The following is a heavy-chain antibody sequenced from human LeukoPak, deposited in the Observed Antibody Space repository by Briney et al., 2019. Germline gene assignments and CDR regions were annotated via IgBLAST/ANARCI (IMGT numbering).Heavy chain of an antibody. J-gene: IGHJ4*02. V-gene: IGHV3-23*01. Sequence: GGSLRLSCAASGFTFNTYDMSWVRQAPGKGLEWVSAISGSGRTTHYADSVKGRFTISRDNSKNTLYLQMNSRRAQDTAIYYCATSGGRGWGQGTLVTVSS. CDR3: ATSGGRG. CDR2: ISGSGRTT. CDR1: GFTFNTYD.